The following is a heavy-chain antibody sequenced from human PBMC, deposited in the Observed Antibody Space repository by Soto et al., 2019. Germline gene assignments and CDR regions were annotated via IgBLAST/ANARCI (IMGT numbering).Heavy chain of an antibody. Sequence: GGSLRLSCAVSGFTFSAYAMSWVRQAPGKGLQWVSGVGGSDTDKHYADSVRGRFTVSRDNSKNTLYLQMNSLRVDDTAVYYCAKDATAVNGVWDPFDMWGQGTEGTVSS. CDR2: VGGSDTDK. V-gene: IGHV3-23*01. D-gene: IGHD2-8*01. CDR1: GFTFSAYA. CDR3: AKDATAVNGVWDPFDM. J-gene: IGHJ3*02.